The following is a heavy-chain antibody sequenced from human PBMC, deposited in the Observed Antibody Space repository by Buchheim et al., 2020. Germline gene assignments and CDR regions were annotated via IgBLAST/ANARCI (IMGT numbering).Heavy chain of an antibody. V-gene: IGHV1-46*01. CDR3: ARDLYYDSSGYHFDRGYFDY. J-gene: IGHJ4*02. D-gene: IGHD3-22*01. CDR1: GYTFTGYY. CDR2: INPGGGST. Sequence: QVQLVQSGAEVKKPGASVKVSCKASGYTFTGYYIHWVRQAPGQGLEWMGIINPGGGSTIYAQNFQGRVTMTRDTSASTAYMELSSLRSEDTAVYYCARDLYYDSSGYHFDRGYFDYWGQGTL.